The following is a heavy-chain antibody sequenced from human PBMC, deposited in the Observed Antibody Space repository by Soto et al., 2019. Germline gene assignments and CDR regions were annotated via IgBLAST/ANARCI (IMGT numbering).Heavy chain of an antibody. CDR2: ISYDGSNK. J-gene: IGHJ4*02. Sequence: QVQLVESGGGVVQPGRSLRLSCAASGFTFSSYGMHWVRQAPGKGLEWVAVISYDGSNKYYADSVKGRFTISRDNSKNTLYLQMNSLRAEDTAVYYCAKADGSGSYYSGYFDYWGQGTLVTVSS. V-gene: IGHV3-30*18. CDR1: GFTFSSYG. CDR3: AKADGSGSYYSGYFDY. D-gene: IGHD3-10*01.